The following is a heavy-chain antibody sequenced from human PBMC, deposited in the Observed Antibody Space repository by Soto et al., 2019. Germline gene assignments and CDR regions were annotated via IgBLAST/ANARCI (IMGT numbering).Heavy chain of an antibody. CDR2: ISAYNGNT. CDR1: GYTFTSYG. V-gene: IGHV1-18*01. D-gene: IGHD6-19*01. Sequence: ASVKVSCKASGYTFTSYGISWVRQAPGQGLEWMGWISAYNGNTNYAQKLQGRVTMTTDTSTSTAYMELRSLRSDDTAVYYCARGDPYSSGWYGGGLDYWGQGTLVTVSS. J-gene: IGHJ4*02. CDR3: ARGDPYSSGWYGGGLDY.